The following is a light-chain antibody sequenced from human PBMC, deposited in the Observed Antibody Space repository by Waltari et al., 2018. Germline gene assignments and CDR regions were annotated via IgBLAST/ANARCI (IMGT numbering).Light chain of an antibody. Sequence: ETVMTQSPATLSVSPGERATLSCRASQSVSSNLAWYQQKPGQAPRLLIYGASTRATGIPARFSGSGSVTEFTLTISSLQSEDFAVYYCQQYNNWPGTFGQGTKVEIK. CDR2: GAS. V-gene: IGKV3-15*01. CDR3: QQYNNWPGT. J-gene: IGKJ1*01. CDR1: QSVSSN.